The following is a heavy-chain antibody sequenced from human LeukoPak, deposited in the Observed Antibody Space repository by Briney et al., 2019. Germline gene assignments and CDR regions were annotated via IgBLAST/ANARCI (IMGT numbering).Heavy chain of an antibody. Sequence: ASVKVSCKASGYTFSSYGINWVRQAPGQGLEWMGWISVINSGNTRCAQNFQGRLTMTTDTSTTTAYMELRSLRSDDTAVYYCSREFPFCGADCFSGVFDIWGQGTMVTVS. CDR2: ISVINSGNT. J-gene: IGHJ3*02. CDR1: GYTFSSYG. V-gene: IGHV1-18*01. D-gene: IGHD2-21*02. CDR3: SREFPFCGADCFSGVFDI.